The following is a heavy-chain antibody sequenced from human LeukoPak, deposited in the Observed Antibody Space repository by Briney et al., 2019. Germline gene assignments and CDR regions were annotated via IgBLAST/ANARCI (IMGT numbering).Heavy chain of an antibody. D-gene: IGHD3-22*01. CDR2: IKRKTDGGTT. CDR3: TTALRYDSSGYYLYYFDY. J-gene: IGHJ4*02. Sequence: GGPLRLSCAASGFTFNNAWMSWLRQAPGKGREWVGRIKRKTDGGTTDYAAPVKGRFTISRDDSKNTLYLQMNSLKTEDTAVYYCTTALRYDSSGYYLYYFDYWGQGTLVTVSS. V-gene: IGHV3-15*01. CDR1: GFTFNNAW.